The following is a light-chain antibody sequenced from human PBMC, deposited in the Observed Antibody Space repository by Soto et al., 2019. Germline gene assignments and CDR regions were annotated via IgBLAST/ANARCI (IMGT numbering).Light chain of an antibody. CDR1: SSDVGGYEF. CDR3: SSYTSSSTVV. J-gene: IGLJ2*01. CDR2: EVS. Sequence: QSVLTQPASVSGSPGQSIAISCTGTSSDVGGYEFVSWYQQHPGKAPKLMIYEVSNRPSGVSNRFSGSKSGNTASLTISGLQAEDEADYYCSSYTSSSTVVFGGGTKVTVL. V-gene: IGLV2-14*01.